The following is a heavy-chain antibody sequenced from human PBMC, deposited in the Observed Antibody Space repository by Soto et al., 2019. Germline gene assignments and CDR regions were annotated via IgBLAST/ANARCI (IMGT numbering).Heavy chain of an antibody. V-gene: IGHV3-23*01. D-gene: IGHD5-18*01. CDR3: AGNMDTAMATYYYGLDV. Sequence: PGGSLRLSCTASGFTFSSHATTWVRQAPGKGLEWVSGLSDSGGSIYYADSVKGRFTISRDNSKNTLHLQMTSLRPEDTAVYYCAGNMDTAMATYYYGLDVWAQGTTVTVSS. J-gene: IGHJ6*02. CDR1: GFTFSSHA. CDR2: LSDSGGSI.